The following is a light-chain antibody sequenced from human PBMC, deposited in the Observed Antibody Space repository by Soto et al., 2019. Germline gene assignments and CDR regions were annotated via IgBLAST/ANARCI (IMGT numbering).Light chain of an antibody. CDR2: GAS. Sequence: EIVLTQSPGTLSLSPGERATLSCRASQSVSSSYLAWYHQKPGQAPRLLIFGASSRATGIPDRFSGSGSGTDFTLTISSLQPEDFATYYCQQYKSYPITFGQGTRLEI. V-gene: IGKV3-20*01. CDR3: QQYKSYPIT. CDR1: QSVSSSY. J-gene: IGKJ5*01.